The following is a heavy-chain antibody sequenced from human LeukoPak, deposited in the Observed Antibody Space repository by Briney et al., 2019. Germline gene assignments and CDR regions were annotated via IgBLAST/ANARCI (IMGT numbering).Heavy chain of an antibody. V-gene: IGHV1-2*02. J-gene: IGHJ6*03. CDR3: ARDRHYDFWSGSSPYYYMDV. CDR2: INPNSGGT. Sequence: ASVKVSCKASGYTFTGYYMHWVRQAPGQGLEWMGWINPNSGGTNYAQKFQGRVTMTRDTSISTACMELSRLRSDDTAVYYCARDRHYDFWSGSSPYYYMDVWGKGTTVTVSS. D-gene: IGHD3-3*01. CDR1: GYTFTGYY.